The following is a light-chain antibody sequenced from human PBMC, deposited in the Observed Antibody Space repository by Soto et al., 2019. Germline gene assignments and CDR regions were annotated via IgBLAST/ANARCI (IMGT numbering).Light chain of an antibody. CDR3: QQDGSSPRT. CDR1: QSVSSSY. CDR2: VAS. V-gene: IGKV3-20*01. Sequence: EIVLTQSPGTLSLSPGDTATLSCRASQSVSSSYLAWYQQKPGQAPRLLIYVASIRATGIPDRFSGSGSGTDSTLTINRLAAEDFAVYYCQQDGSSPRTFGQGTKVENK. J-gene: IGKJ1*01.